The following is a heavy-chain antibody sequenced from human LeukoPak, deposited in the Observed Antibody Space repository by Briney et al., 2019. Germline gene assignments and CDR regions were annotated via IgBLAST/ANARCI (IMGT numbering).Heavy chain of an antibody. V-gene: IGHV5-10-1*01. CDR1: GYSFTSYW. J-gene: IGHJ4*02. CDR3: ARHGELWLPKTYYFDY. Sequence: PGESLRISCKGSGYSFTSYWISWVRQMPGKGLEWMGRIDPSESYTNYSPSFQGHVTISADKSISTAYLQWSSLKASDTAMYYCARHGELWLPKTYYFDYWGQGTLVTVSS. CDR2: IDPSESYT. D-gene: IGHD5-18*01.